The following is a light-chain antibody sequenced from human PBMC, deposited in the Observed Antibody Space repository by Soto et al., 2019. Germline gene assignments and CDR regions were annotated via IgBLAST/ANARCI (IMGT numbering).Light chain of an antibody. Sequence: QSVLTQPPSVSRTPAQSVTVSCTGNSTNFVAYDRGGWYQQLQGTAPQLIIYEARNRPSGVPDRFSVSNSGNTASLSLSGPRGADDPDYYGSLYTNENTYVIGAGAKVTV. J-gene: IGLJ1*01. CDR3: SLYTNENTYV. CDR2: EAR. CDR1: STNFVAYDR. V-gene: IGLV2-18*01.